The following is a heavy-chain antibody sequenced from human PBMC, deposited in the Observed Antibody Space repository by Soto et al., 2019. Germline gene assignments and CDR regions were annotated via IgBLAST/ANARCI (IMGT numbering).Heavy chain of an antibody. D-gene: IGHD6-6*01. CDR2: ISHSGRT. V-gene: IGHV4-4*02. CDR1: GGSISSNNW. CDR3: ARCDYSSSSGFDP. Sequence: SETLSLTCAVSGGSISSNNWWSWVRQPPGKGLEWIGEISHSGRTNYNPSLKSRVIISVDKSKNQFSLKLSSVTAADTAAYYCARCDYSSSSGFDPWGQGTLVTVSS. J-gene: IGHJ5*02.